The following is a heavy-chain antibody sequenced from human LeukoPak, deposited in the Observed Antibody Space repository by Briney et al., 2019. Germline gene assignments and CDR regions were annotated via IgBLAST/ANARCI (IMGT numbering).Heavy chain of an antibody. CDR2: IWYDGINE. CDR3: VRDKGSSWGEKYYFDY. CDR1: GFTFSSSG. J-gene: IGHJ4*02. Sequence: GRSLRLSCAASGFTFSSSGMHWVRQAPGKGLEWVPLIWYDGINEYYADSVKGRFSISRDDSKNTLYLQMNSLRAEDTAVYYCVRDKGSSWGEKYYFDYWGQGTLVTVSS. V-gene: IGHV3-33*01. D-gene: IGHD6-13*01.